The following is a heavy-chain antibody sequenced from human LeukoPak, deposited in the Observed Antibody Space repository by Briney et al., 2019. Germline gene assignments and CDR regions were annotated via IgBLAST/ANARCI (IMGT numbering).Heavy chain of an antibody. Sequence: SVSVSFMASVGTFISYVISWVRQAPGQGRGGMGRIIPIFGTANYAQKFHGRVTITADDSTSTAYMELSSLTSEDTAVYYCAIPSYCSGGSCYPPDWFDPWGQGTLVTVSS. CDR3: AIPSYCSGGSCYPPDWFDP. CDR2: IIPIFGTA. J-gene: IGHJ5*02. CDR1: VGTFISYV. D-gene: IGHD2-15*01. V-gene: IGHV1-69*01.